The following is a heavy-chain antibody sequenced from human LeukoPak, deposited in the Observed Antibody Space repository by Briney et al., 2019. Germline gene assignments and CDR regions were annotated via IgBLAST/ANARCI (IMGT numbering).Heavy chain of an antibody. Sequence: SETLSLTCTVSGGSISSSSYYWGWIRQPPGKGLEWIGYIYYSGSTNYNPSLKSRVTISVDTSKNQFSLKLSSVTAADTAVYYCARVGPVGIQLWHDAFDIWGQGTMVTVSS. D-gene: IGHD5-18*01. CDR2: IYYSGST. V-gene: IGHV4-61*05. CDR1: GGSISSSSYY. J-gene: IGHJ3*02. CDR3: ARVGPVGIQLWHDAFDI.